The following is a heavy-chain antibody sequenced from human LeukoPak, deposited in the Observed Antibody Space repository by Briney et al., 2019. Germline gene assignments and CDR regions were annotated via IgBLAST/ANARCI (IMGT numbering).Heavy chain of an antibody. CDR1: GGSISSYY. CDR2: IYTSGST. Sequence: PSETLSLTCTVSGGSISSYYWSWIRQPAGKGLEWIGRIYTSGSTNYNPSLKSRVTMSVDTSKNQFSLKLSSVTAADTAVYYCASYSSSSFLPFRNYWGQGTLVTVSS. CDR3: ASYSSSSFLPFRNY. J-gene: IGHJ4*02. V-gene: IGHV4-4*07. D-gene: IGHD6-6*01.